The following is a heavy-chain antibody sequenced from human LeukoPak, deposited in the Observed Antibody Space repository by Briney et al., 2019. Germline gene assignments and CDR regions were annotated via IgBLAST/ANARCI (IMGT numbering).Heavy chain of an antibody. CDR1: GGSISSCY. D-gene: IGHD3-3*01. J-gene: IGHJ4*02. Sequence: SETLSLTCTVSGGSISSCYWSWIRQPAGKRLEWIGRIYTSGSTNYNPSLKSRVTMSVDTSKNQFSLKLSSVTAADTAVYYCARVVLYDFWSGALDYWGQGTLVTVSS. CDR2: IYTSGST. V-gene: IGHV4-4*07. CDR3: ARVVLYDFWSGALDY.